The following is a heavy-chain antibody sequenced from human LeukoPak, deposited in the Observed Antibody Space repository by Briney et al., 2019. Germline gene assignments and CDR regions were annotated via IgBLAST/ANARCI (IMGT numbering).Heavy chain of an antibody. V-gene: IGHV1-18*01. D-gene: IGHD4-17*01. Sequence: ASVKVSCKASGYTFTSYGISWVRQAPRQGLEWMGWISAYNGNTNYAQKLQGRVTMTTDTSTSTAYMELRSLRSDDTAVYYCAREVLYGDYQGGYWYFDLWGRGTLVTVSS. CDR2: ISAYNGNT. CDR1: GYTFTSYG. J-gene: IGHJ2*01. CDR3: AREVLYGDYQGGYWYFDL.